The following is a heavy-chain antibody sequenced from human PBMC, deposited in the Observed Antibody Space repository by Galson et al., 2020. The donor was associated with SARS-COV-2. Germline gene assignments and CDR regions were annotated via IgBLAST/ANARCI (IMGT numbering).Heavy chain of an antibody. D-gene: IGHD6-19*01. Sequence: GGSLRLSCAASGITFSSHAIHWVRQAPGKGLEWVAQIFYDGSDKYYGDSVKGRFTISRDSSKNMVYLQMNNLKVDDTAVYYCARDGQLSSGWAFDYWGQGTLVTVSS. V-gene: IGHV3-33*01. J-gene: IGHJ4*02. CDR2: IFYDGSDK. CDR1: GITFSSHA. CDR3: ARDGQLSSGWAFDY.